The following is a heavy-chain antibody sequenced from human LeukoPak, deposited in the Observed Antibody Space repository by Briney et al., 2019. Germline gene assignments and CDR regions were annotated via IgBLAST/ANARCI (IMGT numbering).Heavy chain of an antibody. V-gene: IGHV3-53*01. CDR3: ARVWDFWSGYYPRYFDY. D-gene: IGHD3-3*01. CDR2: IYSGGST. Sequence: GGSLRLSCAASGFTVSSNYMSWVRQAPGKGLEWVSVIYSGGSTYYADSVKGRFTISRDNSKNTLYLQMNSLRAEDTAVYYCARVWDFWSGYYPRYFDYWGQGTLVTVSS. J-gene: IGHJ4*02. CDR1: GFTVSSNY.